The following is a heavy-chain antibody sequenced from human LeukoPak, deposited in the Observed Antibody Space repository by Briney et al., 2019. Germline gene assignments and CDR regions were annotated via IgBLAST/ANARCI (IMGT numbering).Heavy chain of an antibody. CDR2: IDHSGTT. V-gene: IGHV4-34*01. CDR3: ARGPGPNDYYDSSGYYDWYFDY. J-gene: IGHJ4*02. D-gene: IGHD3-22*01. CDR1: GGSLSSYY. Sequence: SETLSLTCAVYGGSLSSYYWSWIRQPPGKRLEWIGEIDHSGTTNYNPSLKSRVTISVDTSKNQFSLKLSSVTAADTAVYYCARGPGPNDYYDSSGYYDWYFDYWGQGTLVTVSS.